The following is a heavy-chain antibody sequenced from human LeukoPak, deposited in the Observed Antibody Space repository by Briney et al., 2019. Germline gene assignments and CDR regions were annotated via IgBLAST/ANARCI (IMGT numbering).Heavy chain of an antibody. V-gene: IGHV1-2*02. D-gene: IGHD3-10*01. CDR3: ARGSVVRVTIPYFDY. CDR1: GYTFTGYY. CDR2: INPNSGGT. J-gene: IGHJ4*02. Sequence: ASVKVSCKASGYTFTGYYMHWVRQAPGQGLEWMGWINPNSGGTNYAQKFQGRVTMTRDTSISTAYMELSRLSSDDTAVYYCARGSVVRVTIPYFDYWGQGTLVTVSS.